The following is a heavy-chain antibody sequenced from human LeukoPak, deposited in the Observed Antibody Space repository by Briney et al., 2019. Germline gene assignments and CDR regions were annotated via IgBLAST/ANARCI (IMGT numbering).Heavy chain of an antibody. Sequence: GGSLRLSCAASGFTFSHAWMSWVRQAPGKGLEWVGRIKSKTDGGTADYAAPVKGRFTISRDDSKNTLYLQMNSLRAEDTAVYYCAYTPNDVLSPVFDYWGQGTLVTVSS. CDR1: GFTFSHAW. CDR2: IKSKTDGGTA. CDR3: AYTPNDVLSPVFDY. J-gene: IGHJ4*02. V-gene: IGHV3-15*01. D-gene: IGHD2-8*01.